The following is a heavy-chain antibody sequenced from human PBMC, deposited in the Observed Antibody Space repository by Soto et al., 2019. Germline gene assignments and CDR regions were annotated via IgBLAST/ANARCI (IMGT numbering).Heavy chain of an antibody. Sequence: SGPTLVNPTQTLTLTCTVSGFSLSTSGMRVSWIRQPPGKALEWLARIDWDDDKFYSTSLKTRLTISKDTSKNQVVLTMTNMDPVDTATYYCARIGLHFAVDYWGQGTLVTVSS. CDR1: GFSLSTSGMR. CDR2: IDWDDDK. D-gene: IGHD4-4*01. V-gene: IGHV2-70*04. CDR3: ARIGLHFAVDY. J-gene: IGHJ4*02.